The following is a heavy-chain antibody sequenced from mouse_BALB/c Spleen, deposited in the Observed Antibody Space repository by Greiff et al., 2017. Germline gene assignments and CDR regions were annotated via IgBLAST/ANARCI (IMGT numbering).Heavy chain of an antibody. J-gene: IGHJ3*01. CDR3: AREDGFYTWFAY. CDR2: IWGDGST. CDR1: GFSLTGYG. V-gene: IGHV2-6-7*01. D-gene: IGHD2-3*01. Sequence: QGQLQESGPGLVAPSQSLSITCTVSGFSLTGYGVNWVRQPPGKGLEWLGMIWGDGSTDYNSALKSRLSISKDNSKSLVFLKMNSLQTDDTARYYCAREDGFYTWFAYWGQGTLVTVSA.